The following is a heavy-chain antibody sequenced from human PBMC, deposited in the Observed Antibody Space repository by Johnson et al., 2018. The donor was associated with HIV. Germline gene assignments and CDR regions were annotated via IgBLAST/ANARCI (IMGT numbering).Heavy chain of an antibody. D-gene: IGHD1-26*01. CDR3: AKDRYIKGASTGFDI. V-gene: IGHV3-30*18. CDR1: GFTFIDYG. CDR2: ISYDGSNK. Sequence: QVQLVESGGGVVQPGGSLTLSCAATGFTFIDYGMHWVRQAPGKGLEWVAVISYDGSNKYYADSVNGRFTTSRDNSKNTLYLQMNILRSEDTAVYYCAKDRYIKGASTGFDIWGQGTMVTVSS. J-gene: IGHJ3*02.